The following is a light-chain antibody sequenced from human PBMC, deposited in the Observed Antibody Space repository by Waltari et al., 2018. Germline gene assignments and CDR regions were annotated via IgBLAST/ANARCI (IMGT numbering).Light chain of an antibody. CDR3: QQSFTTLWT. Sequence: DIQMTPSPSTLPASVGDRVTIPCWAGQSISVYLNWYQQKHGEAAKLLIHGATTLENAVPTRFSGSGSGTDCTLTISTLQPEDFATYYCQQSFTTLWTFGQGTEVEIK. CDR2: GAT. J-gene: IGKJ1*01. V-gene: IGKV1-39*01. CDR1: QSISVY.